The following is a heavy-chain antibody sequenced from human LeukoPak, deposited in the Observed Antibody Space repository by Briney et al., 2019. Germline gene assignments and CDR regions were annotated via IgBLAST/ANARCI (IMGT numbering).Heavy chain of an antibody. D-gene: IGHD2-2*01. J-gene: IGHJ3*02. CDR2: IYYSGST. V-gene: IGHV4-39*01. CDR3: ARHQPYCSSTSCYDLDAFDI. Sequence: PSETLSLTCTVSGGSISSSSYYWGWIRQPPGKGLEWLGGIYYSGSTYYNPSLKSRVPISVDTPKTQFSLKLSSVTAADTAVYYCARHQPYCSSTSCYDLDAFDIWGQGTMVTVSS. CDR1: GGSISSSSYY.